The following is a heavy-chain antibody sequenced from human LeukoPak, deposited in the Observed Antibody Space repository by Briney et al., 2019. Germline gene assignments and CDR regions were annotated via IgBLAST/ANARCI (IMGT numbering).Heavy chain of an antibody. D-gene: IGHD2-2*01. CDR2: IKSKTDGGTT. Sequence: GGSLRLSCAASGFTFSNAWMSWVRQAPGKGLEWVGRIKSKTDGGTTDYAAPVKGRFTISRDDSKNTLYLQMNSLKTEDTAVYYCTTDLIVVVPAAIISDYWGQGTLVTVPS. CDR1: GFTFSNAW. V-gene: IGHV3-15*01. J-gene: IGHJ4*02. CDR3: TTDLIVVVPAAIISDY.